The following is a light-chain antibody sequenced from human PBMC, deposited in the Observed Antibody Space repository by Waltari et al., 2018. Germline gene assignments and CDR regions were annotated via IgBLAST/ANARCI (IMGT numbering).Light chain of an antibody. V-gene: IGKV3-20*01. J-gene: IGKJ1*01. CDR2: GAS. CDR1: QSVTSSY. CDR3: HQYDSSPET. Sequence: EIELTQSPGTLSLSLGERATLSCRASQSVTSSYLAWYLQKPGQAPGFLIYGASSRDTGIPDRFSGSGSGTDFTLTISRLEPEDFAVYYCHQYDSSPETFGQGTKLEIK.